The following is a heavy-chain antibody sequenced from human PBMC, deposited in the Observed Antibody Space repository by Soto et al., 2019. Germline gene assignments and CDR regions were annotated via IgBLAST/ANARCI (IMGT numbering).Heavy chain of an antibody. V-gene: IGHV4-30-4*01. Sequence: QVQLQESGPGLVKPSQTLSLTCTVSGGSISSGDYYWSWIRQPPGKGLEWIGYIYYSGSTYYNPSPKSRVTIAVDTPKHQLYLKLRCVTAADPAVYYCARVEVTPCWFDPCGQATLVTVPS. D-gene: IGHD2-21*02. CDR1: GGSISSGDYY. CDR3: ARVEVTPCWFDP. CDR2: IYYSGST. J-gene: IGHJ5*02.